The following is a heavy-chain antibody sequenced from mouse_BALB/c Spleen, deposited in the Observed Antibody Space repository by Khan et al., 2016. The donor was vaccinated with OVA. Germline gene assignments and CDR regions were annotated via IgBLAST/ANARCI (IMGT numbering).Heavy chain of an antibody. CDR2: INPSNGRT. Sequence: VQLQQSGAELVNPGASVNLSCKASGYTLTSYWMHWVKQRPGQGLEWIGEINPSNGRTNYTEKFKSKATLTVDKSSSTAYMQLSSPTSEDSAVYYCARLLMNFDDWGQGTTLTVSS. V-gene: IGHV1S81*02. D-gene: IGHD2-1*01. J-gene: IGHJ2*01. CDR1: GYTLTSYW. CDR3: ARLLMNFDD.